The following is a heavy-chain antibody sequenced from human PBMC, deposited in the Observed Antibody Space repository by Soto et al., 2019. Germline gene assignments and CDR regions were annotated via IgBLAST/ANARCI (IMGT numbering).Heavy chain of an antibody. Sequence: LRLSCAASGFTFSSYWMSWVRQAPGKGLEWVANSNQDESEIFYVDSVKGRFTISRDNTKNSLYLQMNSLRVEDTAVYFCARDKGYSIFDYWGQGNQVTVSS. J-gene: IGHJ4*02. D-gene: IGHD2-15*01. V-gene: IGHV3-7*01. CDR1: GFTFSSYW. CDR2: SNQDESEI. CDR3: ARDKGYSIFDY.